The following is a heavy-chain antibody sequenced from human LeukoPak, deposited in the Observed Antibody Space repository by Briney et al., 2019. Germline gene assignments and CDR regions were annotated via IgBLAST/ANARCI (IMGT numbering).Heavy chain of an antibody. CDR3: ARFPDSGNYLPFGH. V-gene: IGHV3-74*01. Sequence: PGGSLRLSCAASGFTFSSYWMHWVRQAPGKGLVWVSRIKSDGTTTYYADSVKGRFTISRDNAKTTLYLKMNTRRAEDTASYYFARFPDSGNYLPFGHWGQGTLVTASS. J-gene: IGHJ4*02. CDR2: IKSDGTTT. D-gene: IGHD1-26*01. CDR1: GFTFSSYW.